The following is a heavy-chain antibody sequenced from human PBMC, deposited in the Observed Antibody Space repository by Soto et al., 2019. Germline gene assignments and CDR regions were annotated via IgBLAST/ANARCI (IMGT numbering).Heavy chain of an antibody. CDR3: AINLDYGDYYWNWFDP. Sequence: ASVKVSCKASGYTFTSYVISWVRQAPGQGLEWMGWISAYNGNTNYAQKLQGRVTVTTDTSTSTAYMELRSLRSDDTAVYYCAINLDYGDYYWNWFDPWGQGTLVTVSS. D-gene: IGHD4-17*01. CDR1: GYTFTSYV. J-gene: IGHJ5*02. V-gene: IGHV1-18*01. CDR2: ISAYNGNT.